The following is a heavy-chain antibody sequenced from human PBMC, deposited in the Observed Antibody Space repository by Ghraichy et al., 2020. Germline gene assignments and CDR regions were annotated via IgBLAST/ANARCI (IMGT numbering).Heavy chain of an antibody. CDR3: ARDGGQDCSGGSCYPLAEYVQL. J-gene: IGHJ1*01. CDR2: IKQDGSEK. Sequence: GGSLRLSCVATGFTSSAYWMTWVRQAPGKGLEWVANIKQDGSEKYYVDAVKGRFTISRDNAKNSLYLQMNSLRAEATAVYYCARDGGQDCSGGSCYPLAEYVQLWGPGTLVSVSS. V-gene: IGHV3-7*01. D-gene: IGHD2-15*01. CDR1: GFTSSAYW.